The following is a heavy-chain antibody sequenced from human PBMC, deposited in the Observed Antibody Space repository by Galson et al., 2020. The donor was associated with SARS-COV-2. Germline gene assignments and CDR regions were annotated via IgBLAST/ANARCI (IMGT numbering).Heavy chain of an antibody. CDR2: INHSGST. CDR3: ARGRRPNSSSWGAFDI. V-gene: IGHV4-34*01. Sequence: SQTLSLTCAVYGGSFSGYYWSWIRQPPGKGLEWIGEINHSGSTNYNPSLKSRVTISVDTSKNQFSLKLSSVTAADTAVYYCARGRRPNSSSWGAFDIWGQGTMVTVSS. J-gene: IGHJ3*02. CDR1: GGSFSGYY. D-gene: IGHD6-13*01.